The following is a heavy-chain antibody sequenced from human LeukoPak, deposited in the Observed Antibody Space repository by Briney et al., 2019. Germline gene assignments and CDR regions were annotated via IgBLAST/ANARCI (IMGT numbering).Heavy chain of an antibody. CDR3: AGGSGFRTFFGY. J-gene: IGHJ4*02. CDR2: IYSGGGT. Sequence: GGSLRLSCAASEFSVGSNYMSWVRQAPGKGLEWVSVIYSGGGTYYADSVKGRFTISRDNSKNTLYLQMNSLRAEDTAAYYCAGGSGFRTFFGYWGQGTLVTVSS. D-gene: IGHD3-10*01. V-gene: IGHV3-66*01. CDR1: EFSVGSNY.